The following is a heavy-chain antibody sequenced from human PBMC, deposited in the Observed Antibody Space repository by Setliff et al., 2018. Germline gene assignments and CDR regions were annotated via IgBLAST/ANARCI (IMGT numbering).Heavy chain of an antibody. J-gene: IGHJ3*02. CDR2: IHQSGST. CDR3: ARQSRDYVFDI. D-gene: IGHD6-19*01. Sequence: PSETLFLTCVVSGDSITKTEFWSWVRQAPGKGLEWIGEIHQSGSTNFNSPFKSRVTMSVDESKNHFSLRLNSLTAADTAIYYCARQSRDYVFDIWGQGTVVTVSS. V-gene: IGHV4-4*02. CDR1: GDSITKTEF.